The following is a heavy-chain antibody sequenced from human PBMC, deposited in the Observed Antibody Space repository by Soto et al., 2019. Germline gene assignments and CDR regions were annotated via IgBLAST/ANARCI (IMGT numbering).Heavy chain of an antibody. D-gene: IGHD3-10*01. Sequence: PSETLSLTCTVSGDSISTYDYYWSWFRQPPGGGLQWIGSIYYSGTTYYNPSLKSRVTLSMDTSKNQFSLRLSSVTAADTAVYYCARGIGVFDSWGQGTLVTV. J-gene: IGHJ4*02. CDR2: IYYSGTT. CDR3: ARGIGVFDS. V-gene: IGHV4-30-4*01. CDR1: GDSISTYDYY.